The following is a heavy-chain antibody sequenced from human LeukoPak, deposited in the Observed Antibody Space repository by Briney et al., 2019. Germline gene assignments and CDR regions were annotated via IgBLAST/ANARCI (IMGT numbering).Heavy chain of an antibody. V-gene: IGHV1-18*01. CDR1: GYTFTSYG. J-gene: IGHJ4*02. D-gene: IGHD4-11*01. CDR2: ISAYNGNT. CDR3: ARDRTTVTIFDY. Sequence: GASVKVSCKASGYTFTSYGISWVRQAPGQGLEWMGWISAYNGNTNYAQKFQGRVTMTRDTSISTAYMELSRLRSDDTAVYYCARDRTTVTIFDYWGQGTLVTVSS.